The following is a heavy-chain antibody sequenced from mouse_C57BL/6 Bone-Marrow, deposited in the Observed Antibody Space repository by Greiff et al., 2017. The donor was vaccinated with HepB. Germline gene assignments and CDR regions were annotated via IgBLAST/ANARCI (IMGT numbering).Heavy chain of an antibody. CDR3: ARFPLYYGSRDWYFDV. J-gene: IGHJ1*03. CDR2: ISYSGST. CDR1: GYSITSDY. D-gene: IGHD1-1*01. Sequence: VQLQQSGPGLAKPSQTLSLTCSVTGYSITSDYWNWIRKFPGNKLEYMGYISYSGSTYYNPSLKSRISITRDTSKNQYYLQLNSVTTEDTATYYCARFPLYYGSRDWYFDVWGTGTTVTVSS. V-gene: IGHV3-8*01.